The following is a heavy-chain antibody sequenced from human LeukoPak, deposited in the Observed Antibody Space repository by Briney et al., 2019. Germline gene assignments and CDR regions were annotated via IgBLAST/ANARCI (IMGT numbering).Heavy chain of an antibody. D-gene: IGHD2-8*02. CDR3: ARDQTAVTGVWGTIDY. V-gene: IGHV3-30*03. J-gene: IGHJ4*02. CDR2: ISYDGSNT. Sequence: GGSLRLSCVASGFTFSSYGMHWVRQAPGMGLEWVAIISYDGSNTFYGDSVKGRFTISRDNSKKTLYLQMNSLRTEDTAVYYCARDQTAVTGVWGTIDYWGQGTLVTVSS. CDR1: GFTFSSYG.